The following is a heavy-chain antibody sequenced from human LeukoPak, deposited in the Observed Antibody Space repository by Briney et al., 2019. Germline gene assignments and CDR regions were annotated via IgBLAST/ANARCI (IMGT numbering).Heavy chain of an antibody. D-gene: IGHD3-9*01. CDR1: GDTLTELS. CDR2: FYPEDGET. Sequence: ASVKVSCKVSGDTLTELSMHWVRQAPGKGLEWMGGFYPEDGETIYAQKFQGRVTMTEDTSTDTAYMELSSLRSEHTAVYYCATADDILPGYWYWGQGTLVTVSS. CDR3: ATADDILPGYWY. J-gene: IGHJ4*02. V-gene: IGHV1-24*01.